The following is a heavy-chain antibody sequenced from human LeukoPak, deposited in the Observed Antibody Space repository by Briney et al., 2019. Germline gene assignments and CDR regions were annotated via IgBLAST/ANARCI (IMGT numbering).Heavy chain of an antibody. J-gene: IGHJ4*02. CDR3: AKGRDGYNGSPLDY. V-gene: IGHV3-9*03. CDR1: GFTFDDYA. CDR2: ISWNSGSI. D-gene: IGHD5-24*01. Sequence: GGPLRLSCAASGFTFDDYAMHWVRQAPGKGLEWVSGISWNSGSIGYADSVKGRFTISRDNAKNSLYLQMNSLRAEDMALYYCAKGRDGYNGSPLDYWGQGTLVTVSS.